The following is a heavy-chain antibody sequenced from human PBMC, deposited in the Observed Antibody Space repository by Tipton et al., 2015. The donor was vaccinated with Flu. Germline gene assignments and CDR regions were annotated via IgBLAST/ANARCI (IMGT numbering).Heavy chain of an antibody. V-gene: IGHV4-38-2*01. J-gene: IGHJ5*02. D-gene: IGHD4-11*01. CDR1: GDSMGSRYY. CDR2: IHRAGNT. CDR3: ARRDCSNYVSEPKNWFDT. Sequence: TLSLTCSVSGDSMGSRYYWGWIRQAPGKGLEWIANIHRAGNTYYNPSLKSRVTLSVDTTNNQFSLKLSSVTAADTAVYYCARRDCSNYVSEPKNWFDTWGQGSLVTVS.